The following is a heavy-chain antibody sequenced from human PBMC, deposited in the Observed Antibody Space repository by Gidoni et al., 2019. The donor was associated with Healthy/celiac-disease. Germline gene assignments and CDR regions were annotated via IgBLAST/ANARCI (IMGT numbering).Heavy chain of an antibody. CDR1: GFTFSNAW. Sequence: EVQLVESGGGLVKPGGSLRLSCAASGFTFSNAWMSWVRQAPGKGLEWVGRIKSKTDGGTTDYAAPVKGRFTISRDDSKNTLYLQMNSLKTEDTAVYYCSREVGLGTAMVTFDYWGQGTLVTVSS. J-gene: IGHJ4*02. CDR2: IKSKTDGGTT. D-gene: IGHD5-18*01. V-gene: IGHV3-15*01. CDR3: SREVGLGTAMVTFDY.